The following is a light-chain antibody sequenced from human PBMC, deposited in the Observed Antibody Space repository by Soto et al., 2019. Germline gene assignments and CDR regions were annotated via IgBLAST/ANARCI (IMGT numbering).Light chain of an antibody. V-gene: IGLV2-14*03. CDR1: ISDVGSYNY. CDR2: DVS. J-gene: IGLJ1*01. CDR3: GSYTTSSNYV. Sequence: QSALTQPASVSGSPGQSITISCTGTISDVGSYNYVSWYQQYPGKAPKLMIYDVSPRPSGVSDRFSGSKSGNTASLTISGLRAEDEADYYCGSYTTSSNYVFGTGTKLTVL.